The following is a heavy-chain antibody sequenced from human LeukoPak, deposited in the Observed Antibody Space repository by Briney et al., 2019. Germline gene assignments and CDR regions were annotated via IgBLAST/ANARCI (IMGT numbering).Heavy chain of an antibody. J-gene: IGHJ4*02. D-gene: IGHD3-22*01. V-gene: IGHV4-34*01. CDR2: INHSGST. CDR3: ASEHYDSSGYYVY. CDR1: GGSFSGYS. Sequence: SETLSLTCAVYGGSFSGYSWSWIRQPPGKGLEWIGEINHSGSTNYNPSLKSRVTISVDTSKNQFSLKLSSVTAADTAVYYCASEHYDSSGYYVYWGQGTLVTVSS.